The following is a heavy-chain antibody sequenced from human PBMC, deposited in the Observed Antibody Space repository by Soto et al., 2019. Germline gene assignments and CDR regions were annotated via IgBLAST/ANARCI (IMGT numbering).Heavy chain of an antibody. V-gene: IGHV3-13*05. J-gene: IGHJ6*02. CDR3: ARTDSDFYGVDV. CDR1: GFTFRNYD. D-gene: IGHD5-18*01. Sequence: EVQLVESGGGLVQPGGSLRLSCEASGFTFRNYDMHWVRQGTGKGLEWVSGISAAGDPDYADSVEGRFTISRENAQNSFFLQMNGLRVGDTAVYYCARTDSDFYGVDVWGQGTTVIVSS. CDR2: ISAAGDP.